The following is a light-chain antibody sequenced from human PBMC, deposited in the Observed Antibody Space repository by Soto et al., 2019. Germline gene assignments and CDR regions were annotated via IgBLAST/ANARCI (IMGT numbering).Light chain of an antibody. V-gene: IGKV3-11*01. CDR3: QQCVISPLFT. J-gene: IGKJ3*01. Sequence: EIVLTQSPATLSLSPGERASLSCRASQSVGNSLAWYQHKPGQAPRLLIYDVSNRATGIPARFSGSGSATDFTLTISSLEPEDFAVYYCQQCVISPLFTFGPGTKVDIK. CDR1: QSVGNS. CDR2: DVS.